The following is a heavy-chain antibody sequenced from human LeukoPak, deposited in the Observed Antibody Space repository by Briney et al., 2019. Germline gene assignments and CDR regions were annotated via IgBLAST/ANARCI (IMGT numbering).Heavy chain of an antibody. J-gene: IGHJ4*02. Sequence: KPSETLSLTCAVYGVSFSGYYWSWIRQPPGKGLEWIGEIKHSGSNKSNPSLKSRVTISVDTSKNQFSLQLSSVTAADTAVYYCARGTWEYRSGDSWGQGTLVTVSS. CDR2: IKHSGSN. CDR1: GVSFSGYY. V-gene: IGHV4-34*01. D-gene: IGHD6-19*01. CDR3: ARGTWEYRSGDS.